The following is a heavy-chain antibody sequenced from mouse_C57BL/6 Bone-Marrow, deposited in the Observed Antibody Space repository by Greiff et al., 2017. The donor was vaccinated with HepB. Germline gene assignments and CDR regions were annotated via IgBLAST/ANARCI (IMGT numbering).Heavy chain of an antibody. CDR2: IYPRSGNT. Sequence: VKLQQSGAELARPGASVKLSCKASGYTFTSYGISWVKQRTGQGLEWIGEIYPRSGNTYYNEKFKGKATLTADKSSSTAYMELRSLTSEDSAVYFCARSDGYYPYYAMDYWGQGTSVTVSS. D-gene: IGHD2-3*01. CDR1: GYTFTSYG. J-gene: IGHJ4*01. CDR3: ARSDGYYPYYAMDY. V-gene: IGHV1-81*01.